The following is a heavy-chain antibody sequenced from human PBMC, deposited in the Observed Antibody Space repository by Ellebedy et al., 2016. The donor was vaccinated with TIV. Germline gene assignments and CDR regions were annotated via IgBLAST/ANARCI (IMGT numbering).Heavy chain of an antibody. CDR2: IAYTGCT. Sequence: SETLSLTCTVSGGSVSSGSYYCTCIRQPPGKGLEWIGYIAYTGCTNYNPSLKSRVTISVDTSKNQLSLKLKSVTAADTAVYYCARGSGWDRELYWGQGTLVTVSS. D-gene: IGHD6-19*01. V-gene: IGHV4-61*01. CDR1: GGSVSSGSYY. CDR3: ARGSGWDRELY. J-gene: IGHJ4*02.